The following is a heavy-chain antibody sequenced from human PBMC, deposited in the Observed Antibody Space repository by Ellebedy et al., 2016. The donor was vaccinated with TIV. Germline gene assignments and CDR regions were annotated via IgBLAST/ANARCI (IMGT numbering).Heavy chain of an antibody. CDR2: IDWDDDK. CDR1: GFSLTTTGMS. V-gene: IGHV2-70*11. Sequence: SGPTLVTPTQTLTLTCTFSGFSLTTTGMSVNWIRQPPGKALEWLARIDWDDDKNYTTSLRTRLTIPKDTSKNQVVLSMSNMDPVDTATYYCARVYSSSSWGFDYWGQGTLVTVSS. J-gene: IGHJ4*02. D-gene: IGHD6-6*01. CDR3: ARVYSSSSWGFDY.